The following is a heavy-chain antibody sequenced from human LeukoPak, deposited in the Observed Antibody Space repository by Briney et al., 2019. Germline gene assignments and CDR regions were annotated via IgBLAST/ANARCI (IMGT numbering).Heavy chain of an antibody. Sequence: GGSLRLSCAASGFTFSSCAMSWVRQAPGRGLEWVALIWYDGSKKYYADSVKGRFTISRDQSKNTLYLQMNSLTAEDTAVYYCARDVGNYDSGTSYFDYWGQGTLVTVSP. CDR3: ARDVGNYDSGTSYFDY. V-gene: IGHV3-33*08. CDR2: IWYDGSKK. CDR1: GFTFSSCA. D-gene: IGHD3-10*01. J-gene: IGHJ4*02.